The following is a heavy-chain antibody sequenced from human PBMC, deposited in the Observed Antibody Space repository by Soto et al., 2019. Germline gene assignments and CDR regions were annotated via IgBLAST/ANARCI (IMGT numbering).Heavy chain of an antibody. D-gene: IGHD3-16*02. CDR2: INAGNGNT. CDR1: GYTFTSYA. Sequence: QVQLVQSGAEVKKPGASVKVSCKASGYTFTSYAMHWVRQAPGQRLEWMGWINAGNGNTKYSQKFQGRVTITRDTSASTAYMQLSSLRSEDTAVYDCARASYRQTYYLDYWGQGTLVTVSS. CDR3: ARASYRQTYYLDY. J-gene: IGHJ4*02. V-gene: IGHV1-3*01.